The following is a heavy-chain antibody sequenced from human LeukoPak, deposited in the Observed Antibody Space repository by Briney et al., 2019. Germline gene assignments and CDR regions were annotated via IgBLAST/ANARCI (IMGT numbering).Heavy chain of an antibody. Sequence: GGPLRLPCEASGFPFSSYWMHWLPQARGKGLVCVSRLNRGGSRTTYADSVKGRLTISRDNAKNILYLQMNSLRAEDTAVYYCVREGRVSGYDFDYWGQGTLVTVSS. D-gene: IGHD5-12*01. CDR3: VREGRVSGYDFDY. J-gene: IGHJ4*02. V-gene: IGHV3-74*01. CDR2: LNRGGSRT. CDR1: GFPFSSYW.